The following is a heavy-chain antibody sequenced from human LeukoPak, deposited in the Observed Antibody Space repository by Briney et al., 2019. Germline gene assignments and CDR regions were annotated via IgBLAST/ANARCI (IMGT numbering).Heavy chain of an antibody. V-gene: IGHV3-9*01. D-gene: IGHD6-13*01. CDR3: AKDYSSSWPYDAFDI. CDR1: GFTFDDFA. CDR2: ISWNSGSI. J-gene: IGHJ3*02. Sequence: GGSLRLSCAASGFTFDDFAMHWVRQAPGKGLEWVSGISWNSGSIGYADSVKGRFTISRDNAKNSLYLQMTSLRVEDTALYYCAKDYSSSWPYDAFDIWGQGTMVTVSS.